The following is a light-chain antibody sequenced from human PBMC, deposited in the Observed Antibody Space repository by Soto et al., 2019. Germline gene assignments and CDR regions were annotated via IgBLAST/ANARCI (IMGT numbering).Light chain of an antibody. CDR3: AAWDASLNGYV. J-gene: IGLJ1*01. V-gene: IGLV1-44*01. CDR2: NSY. Sequence: QSELTQPPSASGTPGQRATISCSGSSSNIGSKTVNWYQQLPGTVPKLLIYNSYQRPSGVPDRFSGSKSGTSASLAISGLQSEDEADYYCAAWDASLNGYVFGTGTKVTVL. CDR1: SSNIGSKT.